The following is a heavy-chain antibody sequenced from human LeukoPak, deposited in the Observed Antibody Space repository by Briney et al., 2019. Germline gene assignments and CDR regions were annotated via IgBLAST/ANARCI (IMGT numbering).Heavy chain of an antibody. V-gene: IGHV3-23*01. Sequence: GGSLRLSCADSGFTLCSYATSWVRQAPGKGLEWVSAISGSGGSTYYADSVKGRFTISRDNSKNTLYLQMNSLRAEDTAVYYCAKDIQLWRYYFDYWGQGTLVTVSS. D-gene: IGHD5-18*01. J-gene: IGHJ4*02. CDR3: AKDIQLWRYYFDY. CDR2: ISGSGGST. CDR1: GFTLCSYA.